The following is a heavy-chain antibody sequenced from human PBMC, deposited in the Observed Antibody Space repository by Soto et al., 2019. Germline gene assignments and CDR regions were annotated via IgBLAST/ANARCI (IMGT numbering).Heavy chain of an antibody. CDR3: ARGRRVVATGLYYYYYGMDV. J-gene: IGHJ6*02. CDR1: GGTFSSYA. V-gene: IGHV1-69*13. CDR2: IIPIFGTA. D-gene: IGHD5-12*01. Sequence: SVKVSCKASGGTFSSYAISWVRQAPGQGLEWMGGIIPIFGTANYAQKFQGRVTITADESTSTAYMELSSLRSEDTAVYYCARGRRVVATGLYYYYYGMDVWGQGTTVTVSS.